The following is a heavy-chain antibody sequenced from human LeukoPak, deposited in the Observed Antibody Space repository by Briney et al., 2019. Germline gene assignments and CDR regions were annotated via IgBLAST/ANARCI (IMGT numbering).Heavy chain of an antibody. J-gene: IGHJ3*02. V-gene: IGHV3-23*01. D-gene: IGHD2-2*01. CDR3: AKGVVVVPAATNPTDAFDI. Sequence: PGASLGLSCAASGFTFSSYAMSWVPHAPGKGLEWGSAISGSGGSTYYADSVKGRFTISRDNSKNTLYLQMNSLRAEDTAVYYCAKGVVVVPAATNPTDAFDIWGQGTMVTVPS. CDR1: GFTFSSYA. CDR2: ISGSGGST.